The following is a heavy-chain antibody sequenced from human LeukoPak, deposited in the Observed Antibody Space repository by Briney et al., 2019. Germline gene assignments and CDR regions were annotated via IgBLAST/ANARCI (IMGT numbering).Heavy chain of an antibody. Sequence: SAKVSCKASGGTFSSYAISWVRQAPGQGLEWMGGIIPIFGTANYAQKFQGRVTITADESTSTAYMELSSLRSEDTAVYYCARTPIFGYRTPDYWGQGTLVTVSS. CDR3: ARTPIFGYRTPDY. D-gene: IGHD3-10*02. J-gene: IGHJ4*02. V-gene: IGHV1-69*13. CDR2: IIPIFGTA. CDR1: GGTFSSYA.